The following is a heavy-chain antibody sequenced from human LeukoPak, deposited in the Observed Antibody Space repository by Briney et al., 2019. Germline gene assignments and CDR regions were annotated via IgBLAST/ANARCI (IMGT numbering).Heavy chain of an antibody. J-gene: IGHJ4*02. V-gene: IGHV1-46*01. CDR1: GYTFTSYY. Sequence: ASVKVSCKASGYTFTSYYMHWVRQAPGQGLEWMGIINPSGGSTNYAQKFQGRVTMTRDTSISTAYMELSRLRSDDTAVYYCARVRLFYYYDSSGYYPYYFDYWGQGTLVTVSS. CDR3: ARVRLFYYYDSSGYYPYYFDY. D-gene: IGHD3-22*01. CDR2: INPSGGST.